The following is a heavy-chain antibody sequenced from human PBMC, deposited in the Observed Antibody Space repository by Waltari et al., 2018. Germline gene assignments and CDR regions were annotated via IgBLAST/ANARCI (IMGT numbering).Heavy chain of an antibody. V-gene: IGHV1-69*05. Sequence: QVQLVQSGAEVKKPGSSVKVSCKASGGTFSSYAISWVRQAPGQGLEWMGGIIPIFGTANYAQKFQGRVTITTDESTSTAYMELSSLRSEDTAVYYCAKEQWLVPSPKYYFDYWGQGTLVTVSS. CDR3: AKEQWLVPSPKYYFDY. D-gene: IGHD6-19*01. CDR2: IIPIFGTA. CDR1: GGTFSSYA. J-gene: IGHJ4*02.